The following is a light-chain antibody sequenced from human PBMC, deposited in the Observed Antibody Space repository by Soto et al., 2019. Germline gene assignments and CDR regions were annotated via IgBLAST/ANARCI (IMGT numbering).Light chain of an antibody. J-gene: IGKJ1*01. CDR2: DAS. V-gene: IGKV3-11*01. CDR1: QSVSSN. CDR3: QQRGNWPQT. Sequence: EIVLKLSPGTLSLSPRARATLSCRASQSVSSNLAWYQQKPGQAPRLLIYDASNRATGIPARFSGSGSGTDFTLTISSLEPEDFAVYYCQQRGNWPQTFGQGAKV.